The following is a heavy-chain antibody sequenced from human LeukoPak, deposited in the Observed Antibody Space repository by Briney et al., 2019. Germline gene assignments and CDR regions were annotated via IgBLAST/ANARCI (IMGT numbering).Heavy chain of an antibody. CDR1: GASISSGDYY. D-gene: IGHD3-3*01. J-gene: IGHJ4*02. V-gene: IGHV4-30-4*08. CDR3: ARWGFGVANQGIY. CDR2: IYYSGST. Sequence: SQTLSLTCTVSGASISSGDYYWSWIRQPPGKGLEWIGYIYYSGSTYYNPSLKSRVTISVDTSKNQFSLKLSSVTAADTAVYYCARWGFGVANQGIYWGQGTLVTVSS.